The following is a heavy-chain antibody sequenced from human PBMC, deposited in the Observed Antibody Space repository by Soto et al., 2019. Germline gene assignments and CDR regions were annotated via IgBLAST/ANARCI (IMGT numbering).Heavy chain of an antibody. CDR3: ARIYWVGATTWSWFDP. CDR2: IFSNDEK. V-gene: IGHV2-26*01. J-gene: IGHJ5*02. CDR1: GFSLSNARMG. D-gene: IGHD1-26*01. Sequence: QVTLKESGPVLVKPTETLPLTCTVSGFSLSNARMGVSWIRQPPGKALEWLAHIFSNDEKAYSTSLKSRLTISKDTSKSQVVLTMTKMDPVDTATYYCARIYWVGATTWSWFDPWGQGTLVTVSS.